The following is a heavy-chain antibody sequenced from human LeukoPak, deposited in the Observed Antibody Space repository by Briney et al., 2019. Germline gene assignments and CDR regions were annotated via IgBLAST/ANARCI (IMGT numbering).Heavy chain of an antibody. CDR2: ISSSGTTI. J-gene: IGHJ4*02. D-gene: IGHD3-22*01. Sequence: PGGSLRLSCAASGFTFSSHEMNWVRQAPGKGLEWVSYISSSGTTIFYADSLRGRFTISRDNAKNSLYLQMNSLRAEDTAVYYCAFGPETYYYDSSGSQTFDYWGQGTLVTVSS. V-gene: IGHV3-48*03. CDR3: AFGPETYYYDSSGSQTFDY. CDR1: GFTFSSHE.